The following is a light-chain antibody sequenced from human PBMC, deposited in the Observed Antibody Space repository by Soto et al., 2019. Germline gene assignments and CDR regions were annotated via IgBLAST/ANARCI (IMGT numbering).Light chain of an antibody. CDR1: QSINNN. Sequence: EIVMTQSPVTLSVSPGERATLSCRASQSINNNLAWYQQKRGQGPRLLIYGASSRATGTPARFSGSGSGTGFTLTISSLQSEDFAIYYCQQYNDWPLTFGGGTKVEIK. CDR2: GAS. V-gene: IGKV3-15*01. J-gene: IGKJ4*01. CDR3: QQYNDWPLT.